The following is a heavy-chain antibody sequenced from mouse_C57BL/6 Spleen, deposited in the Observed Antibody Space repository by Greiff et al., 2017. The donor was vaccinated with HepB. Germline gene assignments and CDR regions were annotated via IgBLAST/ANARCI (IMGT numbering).Heavy chain of an antibody. D-gene: IGHD1-1*01. CDR3: ARCGLLRSLYAMDY. J-gene: IGHJ4*01. Sequence: VQLQQSGAELARPGASVKMSCKASGYTFTSYTMHWVKQRPGQGLEWIGYINPSSGYTKYNQKFKDKATLTADKSSSTAYMQLSSLTSEDSAVYYCARCGLLRSLYAMDYWGQGTSVTVSS. CDR2: INPSSGYT. CDR1: GYTFTSYT. V-gene: IGHV1-4*01.